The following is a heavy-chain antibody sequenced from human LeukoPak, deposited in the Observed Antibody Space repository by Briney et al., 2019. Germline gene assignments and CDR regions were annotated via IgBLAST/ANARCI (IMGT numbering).Heavy chain of an antibody. J-gene: IGHJ4*02. CDR3: ARHSRDPRSGPSFDY. V-gene: IGHV4-39*01. CDR2: IYYSGST. D-gene: IGHD2-15*01. CDR1: GGSISSSSYY. Sequence: SETLSLTCTVSGGSISSSSYYWGWIRQPPGKGLEWIGSIYYSGSTYYNPSLKSRVTISVDTSKNQFFLKLSSVTAADTTMYYCARHSRDPRSGPSFDYWGQGTLVTVSS.